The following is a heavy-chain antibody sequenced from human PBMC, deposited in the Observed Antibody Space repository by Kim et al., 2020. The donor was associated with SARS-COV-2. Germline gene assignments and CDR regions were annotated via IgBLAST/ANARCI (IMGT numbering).Heavy chain of an antibody. J-gene: IGHJ4*02. CDR3: ATYSSSWYFIL. CDR2: T. D-gene: IGHD6-13*01. V-gene: IGHV1-18*01. Sequence: TNYAQKLQGRVTMTTDTSTSTAYMELRSLRSDDTAVYYCATYSSSWYFILWGQGTLVTVSS.